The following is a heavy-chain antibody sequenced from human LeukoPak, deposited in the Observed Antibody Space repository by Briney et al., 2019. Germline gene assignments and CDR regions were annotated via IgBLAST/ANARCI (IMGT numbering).Heavy chain of an antibody. D-gene: IGHD3-10*01. Sequence: PGGSLRLSCAASGFTFSTYAMSWVRQAPGKGLEWVSGLSGIGDSTYYADSVKGRFTISRDNSKNTLYLQMNSLRAEDTAVYYCARDSLMLRGPLVIYYFDFWGQGTLVTVSS. CDR2: LSGIGDST. CDR3: ARDSLMLRGPLVIYYFDF. CDR1: GFTFSTYA. J-gene: IGHJ4*02. V-gene: IGHV3-23*01.